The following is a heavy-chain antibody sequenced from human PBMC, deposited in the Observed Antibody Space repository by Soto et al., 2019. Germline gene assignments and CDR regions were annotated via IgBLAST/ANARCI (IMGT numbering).Heavy chain of an antibody. D-gene: IGHD3-22*01. CDR2: IKSKTDSGTT. J-gene: IGHJ4*02. Sequence: GGSLRLSCAASGFTFSNAWMNWVRQAPGKGLEWVGRIKSKTDSGTTDYAAPVKGRFTISRDESKNTLYLQMNSLKTDDTAVYYCTTDPLYYDSSGYYSSFDYWGQGTLVTVSS. V-gene: IGHV3-15*07. CDR3: TTDPLYYDSSGYYSSFDY. CDR1: GFTFSNAW.